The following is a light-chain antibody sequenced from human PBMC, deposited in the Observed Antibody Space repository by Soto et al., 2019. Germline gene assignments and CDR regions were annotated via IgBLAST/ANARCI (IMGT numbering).Light chain of an antibody. CDR3: SSYTSGSTYV. Sequence: QSALTQPASVSGSPGQSITISCTGTSSDVGGYNYVSWYQQHPGKAPKLIIYEVSNRPSEIPTRFSGSKSGNTASLTISGLQAEDEADYYCSSYTSGSTYVFGTGTKGTVL. CDR2: EVS. V-gene: IGLV2-14*01. CDR1: SSDVGGYNY. J-gene: IGLJ1*01.